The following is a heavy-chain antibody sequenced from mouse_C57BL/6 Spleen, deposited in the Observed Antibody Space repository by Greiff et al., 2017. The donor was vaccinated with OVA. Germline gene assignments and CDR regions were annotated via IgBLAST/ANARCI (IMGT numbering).Heavy chain of an antibody. D-gene: IGHD2-3*01. CDR2: IYPGDGDP. CDR3: ARGGDDGYYVAWFAY. J-gene: IGHJ3*01. CDR1: GYAFSSSW. Sequence: VQLQQSGPELVKPGASVKISCKASGYAFSSSWMNWVKQRPGKGLEWIGRIYPGDGDPNYNGKFKGKATLTADKSSSTAYMQLSSLTSEDSAVYFCARGGDDGYYVAWFAYWGQGTLVTVSA. V-gene: IGHV1-82*01.